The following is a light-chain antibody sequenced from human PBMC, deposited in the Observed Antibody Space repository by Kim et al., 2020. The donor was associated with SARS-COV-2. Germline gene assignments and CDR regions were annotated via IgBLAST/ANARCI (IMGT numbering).Light chain of an antibody. J-gene: IGKJ1*01. CDR3: QQYGSSPRT. Sequence: SPGESATLACRASQSVSSYYLAWYQQKPGQAPRLLIYGASSRATGIPDRFSGSGSGTDFTLTISRLESEDFAVYFCQQYGSSPRTFGQGTKVDIK. CDR2: GAS. V-gene: IGKV3-20*01. CDR1: QSVSSYY.